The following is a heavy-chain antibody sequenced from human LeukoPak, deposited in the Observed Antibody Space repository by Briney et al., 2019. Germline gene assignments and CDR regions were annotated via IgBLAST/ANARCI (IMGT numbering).Heavy chain of an antibody. CDR1: GGSISSGGYS. J-gene: IGHJ6*02. Sequence: PSETLSLTCAVSGGSISSGGYSWSWIRQPPGKGLEWIGYIYHSGSTYYNPSLKSRVTISVDRSKNQFSLKLSSVTAADTAVYYCARFLCTNGVCYSHGMDVWGQGTTVTVSS. CDR3: ARFLCTNGVCYSHGMDV. V-gene: IGHV4-30-2*01. D-gene: IGHD2-8*01. CDR2: IYHSGST.